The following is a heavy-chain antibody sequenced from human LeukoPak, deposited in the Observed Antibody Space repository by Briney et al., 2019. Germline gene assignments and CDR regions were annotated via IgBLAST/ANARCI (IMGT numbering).Heavy chain of an antibody. CDR2: ISYDGSNK. J-gene: IGHJ4*02. Sequence: GGSLRLSCAASGFTFSSYAMHWVRQAPGKGLEWVAVISYDGSNKYYADSVKGRFTISRDNSKNTLYLQMNSLGAEDTAVYYCARGGAVAWYEGGDYWGQGTLVTVSS. D-gene: IGHD6-19*01. V-gene: IGHV3-30-3*01. CDR1: GFTFSSYA. CDR3: ARGGAVAWYEGGDY.